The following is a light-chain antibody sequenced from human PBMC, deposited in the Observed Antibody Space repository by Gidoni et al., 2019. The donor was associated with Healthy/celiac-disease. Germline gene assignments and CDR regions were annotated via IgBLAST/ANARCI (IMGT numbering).Light chain of an antibody. Sequence: QSAPTHPASVSGSPGQSPTISCTGTSSDVGCYNYVSWYQQHPGKAPKLMLYDVSNRPSGVSNRFSGSKSGNTASLTISGLQAEDEADYYCSSYTSSSTLSYVFGTGTKVTVL. CDR1: SSDVGCYNY. V-gene: IGLV2-14*03. CDR3: SSYTSSSTLSYV. J-gene: IGLJ1*01. CDR2: DVS.